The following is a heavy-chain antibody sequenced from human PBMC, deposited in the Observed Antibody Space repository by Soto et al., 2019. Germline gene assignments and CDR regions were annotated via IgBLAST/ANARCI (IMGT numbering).Heavy chain of an antibody. J-gene: IGHJ6*01. D-gene: IGHD3-16*01. Sequence: QVQLVESGGGVVQPGRSLRLSCAASAFTLSKFAMHWVRQAPGKGLEWVAVTSKDGINTYYAGAVKGRFTISRDNFKSTMEPQMNRLRTEEKAQYYCWRGDMDVWGQRTPVTRSS. CDR3: WRGDMDV. CDR2: TSKDGINT. V-gene: IGHV3-30-3*01. CDR1: AFTLSKFA.